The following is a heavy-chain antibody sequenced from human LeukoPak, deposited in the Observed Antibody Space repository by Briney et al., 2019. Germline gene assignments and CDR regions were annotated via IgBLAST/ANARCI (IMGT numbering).Heavy chain of an antibody. CDR1: GGTFSSYA. D-gene: IGHD5-12*01. CDR3: ARGFRSYDDYYYYYMDV. V-gene: IGHV1-69*13. J-gene: IGHJ6*03. Sequence: GASVKVSCKASGGTFSSYAISWVRQAPGQGLEWMGGIIPIFGTANYAQKFQGRVTITADESTSTAYMELSSLRSEDTAVYYCARGFRSYDDYYYYYMDVWGKGTTVTVSS. CDR2: IIPIFGTA.